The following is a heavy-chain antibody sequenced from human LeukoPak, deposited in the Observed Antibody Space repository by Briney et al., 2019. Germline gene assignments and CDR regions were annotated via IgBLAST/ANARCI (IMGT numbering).Heavy chain of an antibody. J-gene: IGHJ5*02. CDR2: INGRGDNT. CDR1: GVIISSYA. CDR3: AKDRVSPGFNWFDP. D-gene: IGHD2/OR15-2a*01. V-gene: IGHV3-23*01. Sequence: GGSLRLSCAASGVIISSYAMSWVRQAPGQGLEWLPAINGRGDNTYYADFVKGRFTISRDNSKSTVYLQMNSLRTEDTAVYYCAKDRVSPGFNWFDPWGRGTLVTVSS.